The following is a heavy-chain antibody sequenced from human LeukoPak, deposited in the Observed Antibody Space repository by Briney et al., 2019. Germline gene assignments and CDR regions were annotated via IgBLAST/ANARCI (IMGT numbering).Heavy chain of an antibody. J-gene: IGHJ6*03. CDR3: ATTPGIAAADYYYYMDV. CDR1: GYTFTSYY. Sequence: ASVKVSCKASGYTFTSYYMHWVRQAPGQGLEWMGIINPSGGSTSYAQKFQGRVTMTRDTSTSTVYMELSSLRSEDTAVYYCATTPGIAAADYYYYMDVWGKGTTVTVSS. CDR2: INPSGGST. V-gene: IGHV1-46*01. D-gene: IGHD6-13*01.